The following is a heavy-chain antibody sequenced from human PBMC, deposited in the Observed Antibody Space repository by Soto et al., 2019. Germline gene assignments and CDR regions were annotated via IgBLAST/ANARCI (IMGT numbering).Heavy chain of an antibody. D-gene: IGHD2-21*02. CDR3: ARRVVVTAISLDWFDP. CDR1: GGSISSSSYY. J-gene: IGHJ5*02. Sequence: QLQLQESGPGLVKPSETLSLTCTVSGGSISSSSYYWGWIRQPPGKGLEWIGSIYYSGSTYYNPSLKSRVTISVDTSKNQFSLKLSSVTAADTAVYYCARRVVVTAISLDWFDPWGQGTLVTVSS. CDR2: IYYSGST. V-gene: IGHV4-39*01.